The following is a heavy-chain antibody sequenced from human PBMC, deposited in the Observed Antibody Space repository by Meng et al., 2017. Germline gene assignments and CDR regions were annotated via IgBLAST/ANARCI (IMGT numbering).Heavy chain of an antibody. V-gene: IGHV1-2*06. Sequence: QVTLVQPGAEVKKPGASVKVSCKPSGYNFPDYYIHWVRRAPGQGLEWMGRINPKSGDTRYAQKFQARVTMTGDTSISTAYMELSGLRSDDTAMYYCARDEDISAAGKLFGDYWGQGTLVTVSS. J-gene: IGHJ4*02. CDR1: GYNFPDYY. CDR3: ARDEDISAAGKLFGDY. D-gene: IGHD6-25*01. CDR2: INPKSGDT.